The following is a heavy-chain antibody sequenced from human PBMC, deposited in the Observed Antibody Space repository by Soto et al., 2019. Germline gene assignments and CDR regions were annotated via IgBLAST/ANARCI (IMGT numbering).Heavy chain of an antibody. D-gene: IGHD3-10*01. V-gene: IGHV4-31*03. CDR2: IYYSGST. J-gene: IGHJ6*02. Sequence: SETLSLTCTVSGGSISSGGYYWSWIRQHPGKGLEWIGYIYYSGSTYYNPSLKSRVTISVDTSKNQFSLKLSSVTAADTAVYYCARTTMVRGAQLIYYYYGMDVWGQGTTVTVSS. CDR3: ARTTMVRGAQLIYYYYGMDV. CDR1: GGSISSGGYY.